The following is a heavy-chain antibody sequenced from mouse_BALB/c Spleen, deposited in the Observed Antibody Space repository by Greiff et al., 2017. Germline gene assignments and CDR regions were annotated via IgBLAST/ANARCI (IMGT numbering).Heavy chain of an antibody. Sequence: VKLQESGAELVRPGTSVKVSCKASGYAFTNYLIEWVKQRPGQGLEWIGVINPGSGGTNYNEKFKGKATLTADKSSSTAYMQLSSLTSDDSAVYFCARPLYYYGSIYGFAYWGQGTLVTVSA. CDR2: INPGSGGT. CDR1: GYAFTNYL. J-gene: IGHJ3*01. V-gene: IGHV1-54*01. D-gene: IGHD1-1*01. CDR3: ARPLYYYGSIYGFAY.